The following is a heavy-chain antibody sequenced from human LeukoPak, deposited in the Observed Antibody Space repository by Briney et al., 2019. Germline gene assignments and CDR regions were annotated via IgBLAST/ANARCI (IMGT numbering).Heavy chain of an antibody. CDR3: ARDRNNYGGNSEIEY. Sequence: SETLSLTCTVSGGSIGSSSYYWGWIRQPPGKGLNWIGSIYYSGSTYYNPSLKSRVTISVDTSRDQFSLKLSSVTAADTAVYYCARDRNNYGGNSEIEYWGQGTLVTVSS. J-gene: IGHJ4*02. CDR2: IYYSGST. V-gene: IGHV4-39*07. CDR1: GGSIGSSSYY. D-gene: IGHD4-23*01.